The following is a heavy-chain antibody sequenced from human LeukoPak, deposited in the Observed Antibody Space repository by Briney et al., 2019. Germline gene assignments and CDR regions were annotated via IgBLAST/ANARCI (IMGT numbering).Heavy chain of an antibody. CDR3: ARERGQYYYDSSGYPNWFDP. CDR2: IYYSGST. V-gene: IGHV4-39*02. Sequence: SETLSLTCTVSGGSISSSSYYWGWIRQPPGKGLEWIGSIYYSGSTYYNPSLKSRVTISVDTSKNQFSLKLSSVTAADTAVYYCARERGQYYYDSSGYPNWFDPWGQGTLVTVSS. J-gene: IGHJ5*02. CDR1: GGSISSSSYY. D-gene: IGHD3-22*01.